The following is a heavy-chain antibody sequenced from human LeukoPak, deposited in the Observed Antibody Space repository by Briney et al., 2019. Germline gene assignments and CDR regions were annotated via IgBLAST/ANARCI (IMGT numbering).Heavy chain of an antibody. CDR2: INPSGGST. D-gene: IGHD2-8*01. V-gene: IGHV1-46*01. CDR1: GYTFTSYY. J-gene: IGHJ6*03. Sequence: GASVKVSCKASGYTFTSYYMHWVRQAPGQGLEWTGIINPSGGSTGYAQKFQGRVTMTRDMSTSTVYMELSSLRSEDTAVYYCARGGLIVEYYMDVWGKGTTVTVSS. CDR3: ARGGLIVEYYMDV.